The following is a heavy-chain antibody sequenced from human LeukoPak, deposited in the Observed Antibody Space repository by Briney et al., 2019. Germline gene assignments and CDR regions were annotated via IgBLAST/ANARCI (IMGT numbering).Heavy chain of an antibody. Sequence: GGSLRLSCAASGFTFNNYAMNWVRQAPGKGLEWVSATNNSGGRTYYADSVKGRFTISRDNAKNTLYLQMNSLKAEDTAVYYCARACSGGSCYWNYYYYMDVWGKGTTVTVSS. CDR3: ARACSGGSCYWNYYYYMDV. J-gene: IGHJ6*03. CDR1: GFTFNNYA. CDR2: TNNSGGRT. D-gene: IGHD2-15*01. V-gene: IGHV3-23*01.